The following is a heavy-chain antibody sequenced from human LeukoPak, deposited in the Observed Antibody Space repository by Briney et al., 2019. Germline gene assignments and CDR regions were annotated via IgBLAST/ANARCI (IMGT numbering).Heavy chain of an antibody. D-gene: IGHD3-22*01. V-gene: IGHV3-23*01. CDR2: ISGSGGST. J-gene: IGHJ3*02. Sequence: GGSLRLSCAASGFTFSSYATSWVRQAPGKGLEWVSAISGSGGSTYYADSVRGRFTISRDNSKNTLYLQMNSLRAEDTAVYYCAKPITMIVVASAFDIWGQGTMVTVSS. CDR1: GFTFSSYA. CDR3: AKPITMIVVASAFDI.